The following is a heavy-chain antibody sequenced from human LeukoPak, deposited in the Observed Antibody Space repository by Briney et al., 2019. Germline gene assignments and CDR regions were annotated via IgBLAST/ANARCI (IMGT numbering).Heavy chain of an antibody. CDR3: AREGDYYYYMDV. Sequence: SETLSLTCAVSGDSISSNYWWSWVRQPPGKGLEWIGEIYHSGSTNNNPSLKSRVTISVDTSKNQFSLKLSSVTAADTAVYYCAREGDYYYYMDVWGKGTTVTISS. J-gene: IGHJ6*03. V-gene: IGHV4-4*02. CDR2: IYHSGST. CDR1: GDSISSNYW.